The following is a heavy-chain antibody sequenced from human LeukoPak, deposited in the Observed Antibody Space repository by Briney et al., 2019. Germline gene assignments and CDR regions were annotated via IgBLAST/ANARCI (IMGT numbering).Heavy chain of an antibody. CDR3: ARDDRPISTYNAFDI. V-gene: IGHV3-48*03. D-gene: IGHD4-11*01. CDR2: ISSSGSTI. Sequence: GGSLRLSCAASGFTFSSYEMNWVRQAPGKGLEWVSYISSSGSTIYYADSVKGRFTISRDNAKNSLYLQMNSLRAEDTAVYYCARDDRPISTYNAFDIWGQGTMVTVSS. CDR1: GFTFSSYE. J-gene: IGHJ3*02.